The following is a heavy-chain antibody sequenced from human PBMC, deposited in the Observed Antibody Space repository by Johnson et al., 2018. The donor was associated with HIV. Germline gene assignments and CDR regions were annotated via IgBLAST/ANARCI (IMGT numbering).Heavy chain of an antibody. CDR3: ARKRWEPLEAFDV. V-gene: IGHV3-11*01. CDR1: GFTFSDYY. CDR2: ISSSGSTI. J-gene: IGHJ3*01. Sequence: QVQVLESGGGLVQPGGSLRLSCAASGFTFSDYYMSWIRQAPGKGLEWVSYISSSGSTIYYADSVKGRFTISRDNSKNKLYLQMNSLRAEETAVDYCARKRWEPLEAFDVWGERTMVTVSS. D-gene: IGHD1-26*01.